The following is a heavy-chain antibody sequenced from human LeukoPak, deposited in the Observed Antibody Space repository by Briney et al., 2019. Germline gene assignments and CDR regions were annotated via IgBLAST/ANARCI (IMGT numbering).Heavy chain of an antibody. CDR3: ARGHPGYFDY. V-gene: IGHV4-34*01. J-gene: IGHJ4*02. Sequence: SETLSLTCAVYGGSFSGYYWSWIRQPPGKGLEWIGEINHSGSTNYNPTLQSRVTISVDTSKNQFSLKLSSVTAADTAVYYCARGHPGYFDYWGQGTLVTVSS. CDR1: GGSFSGYY. CDR2: INHSGST.